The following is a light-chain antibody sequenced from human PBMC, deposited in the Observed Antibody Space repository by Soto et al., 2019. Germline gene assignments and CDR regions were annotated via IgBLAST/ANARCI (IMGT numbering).Light chain of an antibody. CDR2: AAS. CDR3: QQANSFPRT. V-gene: IGKV1D-12*01. J-gene: IGKJ1*01. Sequence: DLQMTQSPSSVSASVGDRVTITCRASQAISTWLAWYQQKPGKAPKLLIYAASNLQTGIPSRFSGSGAGTDFTRTISSLQPEDFATYYGQQANSFPRTFEQGTKVEIK. CDR1: QAISTW.